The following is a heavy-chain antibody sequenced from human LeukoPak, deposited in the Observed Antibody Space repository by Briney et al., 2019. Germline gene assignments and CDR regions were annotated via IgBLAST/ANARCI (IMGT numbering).Heavy chain of an antibody. J-gene: IGHJ4*02. Sequence: PSQTLSLTCAISGDSVSSTSAAWNWIWQSPSRGLEWLGRTYYRSKWYSDYAVSARGRITVNPDTSTNQFSLQLNSVTPADTAVYYCARYTSCWFFDSWGLGTLVTVSS. CDR3: ARYTSCWFFDS. CDR2: TYYRSKWYS. V-gene: IGHV6-1*01. D-gene: IGHD2-2*01. CDR1: GDSVSSTSAA.